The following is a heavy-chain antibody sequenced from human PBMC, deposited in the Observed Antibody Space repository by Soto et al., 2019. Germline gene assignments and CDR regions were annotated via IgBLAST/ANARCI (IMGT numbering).Heavy chain of an antibody. CDR1: GDSVSSNNVA. D-gene: IGHD4-17*01. J-gene: IGHJ6*02. V-gene: IGHV6-1*01. CDR2: TNYRTKWYH. CDR3: VSDKTVTRGYGMDV. Sequence: QVQLQQSGPGLVKPSQTLSLTCAISGDSVSSNNVAWNCIRQSPSRGLEWLGRTNYRTKWYHDYAVTVTSLRTINPDTSKVQCSLKLNAGTTEDTAVYCCVSDKTVTRGYGMDVWGRGTTVTVSS.